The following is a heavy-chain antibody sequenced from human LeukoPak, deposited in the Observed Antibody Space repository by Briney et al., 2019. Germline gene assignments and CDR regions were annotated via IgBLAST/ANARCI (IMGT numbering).Heavy chain of an antibody. CDR1: GYTLTELS. D-gene: IGHD3-10*01. CDR2: FDPEDGET. J-gene: IGHJ4*02. V-gene: IGHV1-24*01. Sequence: ASVKVSCKVSGYTLTELSMHWVRQAPGKGLEWMGGFDPEDGETIYAQKFQGRVTMTEDTSTDTAYMELSSLRSEDTAVYYCATASDYYGSGGFWDFDYWGQGTLVTVSS. CDR3: ATASDYYGSGGFWDFDY.